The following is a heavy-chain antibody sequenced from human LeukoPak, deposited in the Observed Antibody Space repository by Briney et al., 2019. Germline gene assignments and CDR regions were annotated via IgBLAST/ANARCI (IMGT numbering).Heavy chain of an antibody. D-gene: IGHD3-22*01. CDR2: ISSTSNYI. J-gene: IGHJ4*02. CDR1: GFTFSSYA. Sequence: PGGSLRLSCAASGFTFSSYAMSWVRQAPGKGLEWVSSISSTSNYIYYADSVKGRFTISRDNAKNSLYLQMNSLRAEDTAVYYCARESDYYDSSGYYPYFHYWGQGTLVTVSS. CDR3: ARESDYYDSSGYYPYFHY. V-gene: IGHV3-21*01.